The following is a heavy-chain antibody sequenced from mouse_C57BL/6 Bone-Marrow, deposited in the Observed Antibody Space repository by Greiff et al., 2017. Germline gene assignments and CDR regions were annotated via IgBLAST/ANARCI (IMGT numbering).Heavy chain of an antibody. D-gene: IGHD2-3*01. CDR1: GYTFTSYW. CDR2: INPSNGGT. V-gene: IGHV1-53*01. CDR3: ARGRLIREYFDY. Sequence: QVQLQQPGTELVKPGASVKLSCKASGYTFTSYWMHWVKQRPGQGLEWIGNINPSNGGTNYNEKFKSKATLTVDKSSSTAYMQISSLTSEDSAVYYCARGRLIREYFDYWGQGTTLTVSS. J-gene: IGHJ2*01.